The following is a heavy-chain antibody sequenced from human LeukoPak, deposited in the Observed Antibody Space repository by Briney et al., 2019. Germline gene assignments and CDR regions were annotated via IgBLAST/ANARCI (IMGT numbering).Heavy chain of an antibody. J-gene: IGHJ4*01. CDR2: ISGGDT. D-gene: IGHD3-9*01. CDR1: GFTFSSYA. Sequence: WGSLTLSCAASGFTFSSYAMSWVRQAPGKGLEWVSAISGGDTFYADSVKGRCTISRDNSKNTLYLQVNSLRAEDTAVYYCARREYDILAGYYSFDYWGQGTLVTVSS. V-gene: IGHV3-23*01. CDR3: ARREYDILAGYYSFDY.